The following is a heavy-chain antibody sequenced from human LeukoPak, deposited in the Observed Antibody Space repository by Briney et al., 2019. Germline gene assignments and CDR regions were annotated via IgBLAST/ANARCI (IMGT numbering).Heavy chain of an antibody. CDR3: AKLPLQDYRGNWFDP. CDR2: ISWDDDST. CDR1: GFTFDDYT. D-gene: IGHD4-11*01. Sequence: TGGSLRLSCAASGFTFDDYTMHWARQAPGKGLEWVSLISWDDDSTYYADSVKGRFTISRDNSKNTLYLQMNSLRAEDTAVYYCAKLPLQDYRGNWFDPWGQGTLVTVSS. V-gene: IGHV3-43*01. J-gene: IGHJ5*02.